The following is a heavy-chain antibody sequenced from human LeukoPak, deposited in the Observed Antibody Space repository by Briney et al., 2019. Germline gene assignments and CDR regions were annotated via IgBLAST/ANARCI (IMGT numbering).Heavy chain of an antibody. CDR3: ARGETARVDY. D-gene: IGHD2-21*02. J-gene: IGHJ4*02. V-gene: IGHV3-7*04. Sequence: GGSLRLSCAASGFTLSTYWMSWVRQAPGKGLEWVANIRQDGSDKYYVDSVKGRFIISRDNAKNSLYLQMNSLSDEDTAVYYCARGETARVDYWGQGILVTVSS. CDR2: IRQDGSDK. CDR1: GFTLSTYW.